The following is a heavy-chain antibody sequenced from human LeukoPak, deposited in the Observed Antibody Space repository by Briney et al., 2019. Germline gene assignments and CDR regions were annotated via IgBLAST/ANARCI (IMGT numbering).Heavy chain of an antibody. CDR1: GFAFSSYG. J-gene: IGHJ6*03. CDR2: IRYDGSNK. Sequence: GESLSLSCAPSGFAFSSYGMHWVRQAPGKGLEWVTFIRYDGSNKHYADSVKGRFTISRHNSKNTLYLQMNSLRAEDTAVYYCAKSSGYRENYYYYYMDVWGKGTTVTLSS. V-gene: IGHV3-30*02. D-gene: IGHD3-22*01. CDR3: AKSSGYRENYYYYYMDV.